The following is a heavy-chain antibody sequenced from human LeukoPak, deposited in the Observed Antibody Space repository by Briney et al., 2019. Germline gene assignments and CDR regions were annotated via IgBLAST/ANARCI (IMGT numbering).Heavy chain of an antibody. CDR1: GGSISSYY. J-gene: IGHJ4*02. CDR3: AGISSSSDYFDY. D-gene: IGHD6-6*01. Sequence: MPSETLSLTRTVSGGSISSYYWSWIRQPPGKGLEWIGYIYTSGSTNYNPSLKSRVTISVDTSKNQFSLKLSSVTAADTAVYYCAGISSSSDYFDYWGQGTLSPSPQ. CDR2: IYTSGST. V-gene: IGHV4-4*09.